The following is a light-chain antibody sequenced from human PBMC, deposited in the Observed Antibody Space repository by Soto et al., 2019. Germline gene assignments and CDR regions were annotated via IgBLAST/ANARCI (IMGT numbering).Light chain of an antibody. V-gene: IGKV1-39*01. CDR1: QSISSY. CDR3: HQSNSTSYP. Sequence: DIQMTQSPSSLSASVGDRVTITCRASQSISSYINWDQQKPGKAPKLLIYAATSLQSAVPSRFSGSGSGTDFALNISSLQPEDFATYYSHQSNSTSYPVGKGT. CDR2: AAT. J-gene: IGKJ2*01.